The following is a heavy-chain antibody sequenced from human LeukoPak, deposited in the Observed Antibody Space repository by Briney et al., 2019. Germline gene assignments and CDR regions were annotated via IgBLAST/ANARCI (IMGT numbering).Heavy chain of an antibody. V-gene: IGHV3-7*04. D-gene: IGHD3-9*01. CDR2: IKQDGTEK. CDR3: ARGHDWRSDY. Sequence: GGSLRLSCTASGFTFGYHWMSWVRQAPGKGLEWVANIKQDGTEKYYEDAVKGRFTISRDNAWNSVYLQMNSLRAEDTAVYYCARGHDWRSDYWGQGTLVTVSS. CDR1: GFTFGYHW. J-gene: IGHJ4*02.